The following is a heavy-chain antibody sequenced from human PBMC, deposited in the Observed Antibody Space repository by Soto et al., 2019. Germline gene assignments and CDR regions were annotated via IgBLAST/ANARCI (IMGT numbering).Heavy chain of an antibody. CDR1: GFFFNGFD. D-gene: IGHD6-13*01. CDR3: TKGSIPAVGRVFFES. Sequence: EVQLLESGGGLVQPGGSLRRSCAASGFFFNGFDMSWVRQAPGMGLEWVSTISANAGNINYAGSVRGRFSISRDSSKNSVDLQMNSLRVEDTAVYFCTKGSIPAVGRVFFESWGQGTLVTVSS. J-gene: IGHJ4*02. V-gene: IGHV3-23*01. CDR2: ISANAGNI.